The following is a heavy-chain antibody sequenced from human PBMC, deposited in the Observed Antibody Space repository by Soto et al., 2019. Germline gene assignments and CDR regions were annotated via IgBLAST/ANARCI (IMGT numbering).Heavy chain of an antibody. V-gene: IGHV3-33*01. CDR1: GFTFSSYG. CDR3: ARAAAAGTYFQH. Sequence: GGSLRLSCAPSGFTFSSYGMHWVRQAPGKGLEWVAVIGYDGSKKYHADSGKGRFTISRDNAKNSLYLNMNSLRAEDRAVYYGARAAAAGTYFQHWGQGTLVTVSS. CDR2: IGYDGSKK. J-gene: IGHJ1*01. D-gene: IGHD6-13*01.